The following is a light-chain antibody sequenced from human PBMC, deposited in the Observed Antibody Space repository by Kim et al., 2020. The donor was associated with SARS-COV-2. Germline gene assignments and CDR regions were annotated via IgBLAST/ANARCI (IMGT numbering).Light chain of an antibody. CDR2: EAF. CDR3: QQYGSSPYS. CDR1: QSVGSSL. V-gene: IGKV3-20*01. J-gene: IGKJ2*03. Sequence: LSPGERGTLSWRASQSVGSSLLAWYQQKPGQAPRLLIYEAFKRVAGIPDRFSGSGSGTDFTLTISRPEPEDFAMYYCQQYGSSPYSFGQGTKLEI.